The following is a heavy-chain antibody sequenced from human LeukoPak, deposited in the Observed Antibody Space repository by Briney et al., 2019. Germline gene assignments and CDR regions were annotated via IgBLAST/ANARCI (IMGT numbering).Heavy chain of an antibody. CDR2: IYTSGST. D-gene: IGHD3-22*01. V-gene: IGHV4-4*07. J-gene: IGHJ4*02. CDR3: ARAQYYYDSSGYYS. CDR1: GGSISSYY. Sequence: SETLSLTCTVSGGSISSYYWSWIRQPAGKGLESIGHIYTSGSTNYNPSLKSRVTMSVDTSKNQFSLKLSSVTAEDTAVYYCARAQYYYDSSGYYSWGQGTLVTVSS.